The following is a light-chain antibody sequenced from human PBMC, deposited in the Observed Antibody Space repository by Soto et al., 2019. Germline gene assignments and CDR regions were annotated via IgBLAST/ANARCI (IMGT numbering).Light chain of an antibody. Sequence: EIVMTQSPATLSVSPGERATLSCRASQSVSSNLAWYQQKPGQAPSLLIFGASARATGIPARFSGSGSGTEFTLTISSLQSEDFATYYCQQYDKLPLTFGGGTKVEVK. CDR3: QQYDKLPLT. J-gene: IGKJ4*01. CDR1: QSVSSN. CDR2: GAS. V-gene: IGKV3-15*01.